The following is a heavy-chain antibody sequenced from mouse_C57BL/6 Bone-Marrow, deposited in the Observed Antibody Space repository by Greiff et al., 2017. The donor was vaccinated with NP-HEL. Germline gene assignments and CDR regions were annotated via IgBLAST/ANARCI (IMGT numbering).Heavy chain of an antibody. Sequence: EVQLVESGGGLVQPGGSMKLSCAASGFTFSDAWMDWVRQSPEKGLEWVAEIRNKANNHATYYAESVKGRFTISRDDSKSSVYLQMNSLRAEDTGIYYGTRRVWLRGYAMDYWGQGTSVTVSS. V-gene: IGHV6-6*01. CDR2: IRNKANNHAT. CDR1: GFTFSDAW. CDR3: TRRVWLRGYAMDY. D-gene: IGHD2-2*01. J-gene: IGHJ4*01.